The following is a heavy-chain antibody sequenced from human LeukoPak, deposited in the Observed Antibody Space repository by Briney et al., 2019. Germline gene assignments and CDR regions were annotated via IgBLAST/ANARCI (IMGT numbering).Heavy chain of an antibody. CDR1: GFTFSNYG. CDR2: ISAAGDNT. CDR3: AKEKWSRLPCDY. Sequence: GGSLRLSCAASGFTFSNYGMNWVRQAPGKGLEWVSAISAAGDNTYYADSVKGRFTISRDNSKNTLYLQMNSLRAEDTAIYFCAKEKWSRLPCDYWGQGTLVTVSS. V-gene: IGHV3-23*01. J-gene: IGHJ4*02. D-gene: IGHD5-12*01.